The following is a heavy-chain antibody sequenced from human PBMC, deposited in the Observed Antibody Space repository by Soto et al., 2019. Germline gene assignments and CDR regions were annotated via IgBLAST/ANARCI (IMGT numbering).Heavy chain of an antibody. V-gene: IGHV1-3*05. CDR3: ARAVAVPADFDY. D-gene: IGHD6-19*01. J-gene: IGHJ4*02. CDR2: INAGNGNT. CDR1: GYTFTGYA. Sequence: QVQLVQSGAEEKKPGASVKVSCKASGYTFTGYAVHWVRQAPGQRLAWMGWINAGNGNTKYSQKFQGRVTITTDTSASTAYMELSSLRSEDTAVYYCARAVAVPADFDYWGQGTLVTVSS.